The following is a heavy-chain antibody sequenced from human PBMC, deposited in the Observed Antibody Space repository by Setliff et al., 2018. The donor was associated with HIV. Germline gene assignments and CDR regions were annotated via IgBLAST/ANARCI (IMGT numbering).Heavy chain of an antibody. CDR2: IWYDGGTK. Sequence: GESLKISCAASGFTFSNCDMHWVRQAPGKGLEWLAVIWYDGGTKYYADSLQGRFTISRDDPKNSVYLQMNTLGAEDTAVYYCARGQFRLRPDSLDLWGQGTLVTVSS. CDR3: ARGQFRLRPDSLDL. J-gene: IGHJ4*03. V-gene: IGHV3-33*01. CDR1: GFTFSNCD. D-gene: IGHD2-21*01.